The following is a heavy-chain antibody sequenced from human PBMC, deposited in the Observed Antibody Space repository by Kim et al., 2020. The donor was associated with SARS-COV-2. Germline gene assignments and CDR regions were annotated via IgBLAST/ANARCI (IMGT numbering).Heavy chain of an antibody. Sequence: VKGRFTISRDNSKNTLYLQMNSLRAEDTAVYYCAKDSYYDSSGYTTPLDYWGQGTLVTVSS. CDR3: AKDSYYDSSGYTTPLDY. V-gene: IGHV3-30*02. D-gene: IGHD3-22*01. J-gene: IGHJ4*02.